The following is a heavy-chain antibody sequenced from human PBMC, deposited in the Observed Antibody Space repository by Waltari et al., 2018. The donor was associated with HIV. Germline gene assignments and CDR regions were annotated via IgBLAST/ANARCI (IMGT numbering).Heavy chain of an antibody. CDR1: GFTFSSYG. D-gene: IGHD1-26*01. Sequence: QVLLVESGGGVVQPGRSLRLSCAASGFTFSSYGMHWVRQAPGKGLEWGAVIWYDGNNKYYTDSVKGRFTISRDNSKNTLYLQMNSLRAEDTAVYYCARSLVGATYYFDYWGQGTLVTVSS. J-gene: IGHJ4*02. V-gene: IGHV3-33*01. CDR3: ARSLVGATYYFDY. CDR2: IWYDGNNK.